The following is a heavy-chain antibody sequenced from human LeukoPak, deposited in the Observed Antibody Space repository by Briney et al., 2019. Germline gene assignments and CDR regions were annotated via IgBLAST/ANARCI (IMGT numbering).Heavy chain of an antibody. CDR2: INHSGST. J-gene: IGHJ5*02. D-gene: IGHD6-19*01. Sequence: PSETLSLTCAVYGGSFSGYYWSWIRQPPGKGLEWIGEINHSGSTNYNPSLKSRVTISVDTSKNQFSLKLSSVTAADTAEYYCARSQWLANWFDPWGQGTLVTVSS. CDR1: GGSFSGYY. CDR3: ARSQWLANWFDP. V-gene: IGHV4-34*01.